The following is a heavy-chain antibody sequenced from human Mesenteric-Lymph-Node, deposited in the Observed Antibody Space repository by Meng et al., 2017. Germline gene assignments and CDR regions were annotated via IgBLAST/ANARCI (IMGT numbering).Heavy chain of an antibody. V-gene: IGHV1-46*01. CDR2: INPSGGST. Sequence: ASVKVSCKASGYTFTSYYMHWVRQAPGQGLEWMGIINPSGGSTSYAQKFQGRVTMTRDTSTSTVYMELSSLRSEDTAVYYCATRLCGGDCYSDAFDIWGQGTMVTVSS. J-gene: IGHJ3*02. CDR3: ATRLCGGDCYSDAFDI. CDR1: GYTFTSYY. D-gene: IGHD2-21*02.